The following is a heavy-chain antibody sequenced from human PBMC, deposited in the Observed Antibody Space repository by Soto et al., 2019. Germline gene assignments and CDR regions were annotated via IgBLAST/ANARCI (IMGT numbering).Heavy chain of an antibody. CDR1: GFTFSSYG. J-gene: IGHJ4*02. Sequence: QVQLVESGGGVVQPGRSLRLSCAASGFTFSSYGMHWVRQAPGKGLEWVAVISYDGSNKYYADSVKGRFTISRDNSKNTLYLKMNSLRAEDTAVYYCEQGTLRTLGGDFDYWGQGTLVTVSS. V-gene: IGHV3-30*18. D-gene: IGHD3-16*01. CDR3: EQGTLRTLGGDFDY. CDR2: ISYDGSNK.